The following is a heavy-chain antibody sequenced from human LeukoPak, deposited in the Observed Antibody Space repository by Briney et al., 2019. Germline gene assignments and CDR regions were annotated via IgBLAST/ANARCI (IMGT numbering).Heavy chain of an antibody. CDR2: FDPEDGET. Sequence: ASVKVSCKVSGYTLTELSMHWVRQAPGKGLEWMGGFDPEDGETIYAQKFQGRVTMTEDTSTDTAYMELSSLRSEDTAVYYCATSWELPTGRPKYYFDYWGQGTLVTVSS. CDR3: ATSWELPTGRPKYYFDY. CDR1: GYTLTELS. D-gene: IGHD1-26*01. V-gene: IGHV1-24*01. J-gene: IGHJ4*02.